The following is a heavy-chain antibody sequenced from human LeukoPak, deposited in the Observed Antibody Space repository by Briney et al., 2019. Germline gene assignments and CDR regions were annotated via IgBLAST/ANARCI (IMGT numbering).Heavy chain of an antibody. V-gene: IGHV4-30-4*01. D-gene: IGHD1-26*01. CDR3: ARVVGFVAAIDAFDI. CDR1: GGSISSGDYY. CDR2: IYYSGST. Sequence: SQTLSLTCTVSGGSISSGDYYWSWIRQPPGKGLEWIGYIYYSGSTYYNPSLKGRVTISVDTSKNQFSLKLSSVTAADTAVYYCARVVGFVAAIDAFDIWGQGTMVTVSS. J-gene: IGHJ3*02.